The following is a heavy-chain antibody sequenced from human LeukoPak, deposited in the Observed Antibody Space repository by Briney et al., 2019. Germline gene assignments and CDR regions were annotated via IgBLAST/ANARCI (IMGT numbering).Heavy chain of an antibody. D-gene: IGHD2-2*01. J-gene: IGHJ6*02. V-gene: IGHV4-34*01. CDR1: GGSYSGYY. CDR3: ARERVVVVPAAEYYYYYGMDV. CDR2: INHSGST. Sequence: SETLSLTCAVYGGSYSGYYWSWIRQPPGKGLEWIGEINHSGSTNYNPSLKSRVTISVDTSKNQFSLKLSSVTAADTAVYYCARERVVVVPAAEYYYYYGMDVWGQGTTVTVSS.